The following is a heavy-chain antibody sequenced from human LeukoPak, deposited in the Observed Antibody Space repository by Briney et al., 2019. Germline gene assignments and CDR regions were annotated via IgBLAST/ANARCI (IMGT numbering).Heavy chain of an antibody. V-gene: IGHV3-30-3*01. Sequence: PGRSLRLSCAASGFTFSSYAMHWVRQAPGKGLEWVAVISYDGSNKYYADSVKGRFTISRDNAKNSLYLQMNSLRAEDTAVYYCARVPSPGSSTGYWGQGTLVTVSS. CDR2: ISYDGSNK. J-gene: IGHJ4*02. CDR3: ARVPSPGSSTGY. D-gene: IGHD3-10*01. CDR1: GFTFSSYA.